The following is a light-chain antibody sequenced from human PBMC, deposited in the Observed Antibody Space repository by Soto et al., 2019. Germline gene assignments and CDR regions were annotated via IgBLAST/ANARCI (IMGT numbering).Light chain of an antibody. V-gene: IGKV1-17*01. Sequence: DIQMTQSPSSLSASVGDRVTITCRASQDIRNTLAWYQQKPGEAPKLLIFAASNLQSGVPSRFSGSGSGTDFSLSINSLQPEDFATYYCQQLNSYRLTFGGGTKVDIK. CDR3: QQLNSYRLT. CDR2: AAS. CDR1: QDIRNT. J-gene: IGKJ4*01.